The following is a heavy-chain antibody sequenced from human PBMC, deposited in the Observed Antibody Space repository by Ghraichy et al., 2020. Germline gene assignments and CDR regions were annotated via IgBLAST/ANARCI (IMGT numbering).Heavy chain of an antibody. CDR3: ARQRGRIYNESSGNFDY. V-gene: IGHV4-39*01. CDR1: GGSIITSRYY. Sequence: SETLSLTCTVFGGSIITSRYYWGWIRQPPGKGLEWTGSISYSGNTYYNPSLKSRVIMSVDMSKNQFSLKLSSVTAADAAVYYCARQRGRIYNESSGNFDYWGQGSLVTVSS. D-gene: IGHD3-22*01. CDR2: ISYSGNT. J-gene: IGHJ4*02.